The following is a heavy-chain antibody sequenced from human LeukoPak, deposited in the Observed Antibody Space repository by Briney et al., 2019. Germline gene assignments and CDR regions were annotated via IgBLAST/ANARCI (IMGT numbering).Heavy chain of an antibody. V-gene: IGHV1-69*05. CDR1: GGTFSSYA. CDR3: ASTTAMVMDYFDY. D-gene: IGHD5-18*01. CDR2: IIPIFGTA. Sequence: SVKVSCKASGGTFSSYAISWVRQAPGQGLEWMGRIIPIFGTANYAQKFQGRVTITTDESTSTAYMELSSLRSEETAVYYCASTTAMVMDYFDYWGQGTLVTVSS. J-gene: IGHJ4*02.